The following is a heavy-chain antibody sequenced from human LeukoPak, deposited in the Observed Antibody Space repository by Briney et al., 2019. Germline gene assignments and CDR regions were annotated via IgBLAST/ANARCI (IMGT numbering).Heavy chain of an antibody. V-gene: IGHV3-30*14. CDR3: ARDRMAAY. CDR1: GFTLSSSA. J-gene: IGHJ4*02. CDR2: ISYDGSNK. Sequence: RRSLRLSCAASGFTLSSSAMHSVSQAPGKGLEWVAVISYDGSNKYYAESVKGRFNISRDNSKNTLYLQRNSLRAEDTAVYYCARDRMAAYWGQGTRVSVSS. D-gene: IGHD5-24*01.